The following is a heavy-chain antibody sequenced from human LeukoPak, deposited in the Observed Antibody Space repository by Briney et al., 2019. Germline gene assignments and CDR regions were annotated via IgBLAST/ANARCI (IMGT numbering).Heavy chain of an antibody. J-gene: IGHJ4*02. CDR1: GGSISSSSYY. V-gene: IGHV4-39*01. CDR2: IYYSGST. Sequence: NPSETLSLTCTVSGGSISSSSYYWGWIRQPPGKGLEWIGSIYYSGSTYYNPSLKSRVTISVDTSKNQFSLKLSSVTAADTAVHYCARQVYYYDSSGYSFIEDYWGQGTLVTVSS. D-gene: IGHD3-22*01. CDR3: ARQVYYYDSSGYSFIEDY.